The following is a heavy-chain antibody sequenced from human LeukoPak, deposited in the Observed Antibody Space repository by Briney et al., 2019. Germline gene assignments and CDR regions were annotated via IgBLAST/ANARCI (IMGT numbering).Heavy chain of an antibody. D-gene: IGHD4-17*01. Sequence: GGSLRLSCAASAFTFSDYSMNWVRQAPGKGLEWVSSISTSSRYIYYADSVKGRFTISRDNAKNSLYLQMNSLRAEDTAVYYCARSRYGDSPAYWGQETLVTVSS. CDR1: AFTFSDYS. CDR2: ISTSSRYI. CDR3: ARSRYGDSPAY. V-gene: IGHV3-21*01. J-gene: IGHJ4*02.